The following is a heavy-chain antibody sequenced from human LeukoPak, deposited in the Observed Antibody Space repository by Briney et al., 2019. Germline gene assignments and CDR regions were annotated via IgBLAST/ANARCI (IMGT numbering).Heavy chain of an antibody. CDR1: GYSFTSYW. D-gene: IGHD3/OR15-3a*01. CDR2: IYPGDSDT. CDR3: ARRMDPPRWRFDP. J-gene: IGHJ5*02. V-gene: IGHV5-51*01. Sequence: GESLKISRKGSGYSFTSYWIGWVRQMPGKGLEWMGIIYPGDSDTRYSPSFQGQVTISADKSISTAYLQWSSLKASDTAMYYCARRMDPPRWRFDPWGQGTLVTVSS.